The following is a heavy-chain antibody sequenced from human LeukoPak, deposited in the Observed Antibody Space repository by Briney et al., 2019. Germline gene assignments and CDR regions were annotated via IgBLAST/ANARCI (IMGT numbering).Heavy chain of an antibody. Sequence: GESLKISCKGSGYSFPAYWIGWVRQMPGKGLEWMGIIFPGDSDTRYSPSFQGQVTISANKSLGTAYLQWSSLRASDTAMYYCARNHGDNSKCGYWGQGTLVTVSS. D-gene: IGHD4-23*01. V-gene: IGHV5-51*01. J-gene: IGHJ4*02. CDR1: GYSFPAYW. CDR2: IFPGDSDT. CDR3: ARNHGDNSKCGY.